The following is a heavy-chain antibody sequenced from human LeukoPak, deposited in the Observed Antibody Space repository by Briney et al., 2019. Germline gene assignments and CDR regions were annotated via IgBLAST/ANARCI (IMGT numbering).Heavy chain of an antibody. D-gene: IGHD3-22*01. CDR3: ARSYPYDSSGYYPVTFDY. V-gene: IGHV4-39*01. CDR1: GGSISSSSYY. J-gene: IGHJ4*02. CDR2: IYYSGST. Sequence: SETLSLTCTVSGGSISSSSYYWGWIRQPPGKGLEWIGSIYYSGSTYYNPSLKSRVTISVDTSKNQFSLKLSSVTAADTAVYYCARSYPYDSSGYYPVTFDYWGLGTLVTVSS.